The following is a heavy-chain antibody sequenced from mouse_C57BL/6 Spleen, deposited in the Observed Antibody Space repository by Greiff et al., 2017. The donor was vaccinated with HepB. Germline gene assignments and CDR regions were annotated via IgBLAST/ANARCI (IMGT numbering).Heavy chain of an antibody. CDR3: ARHYGSSRGYFDY. Sequence: EVKLMESEGGLVQPGSSMKLSCTASGFTFSDYYMAWVRQVPEKGLEWVANINYDGSSTYYLDSLKSRFIISRDNAKNILYLQMSSLKSEDTATYYCARHYGSSRGYFDYWGQGTTLTVSS. CDR1: GFTFSDYY. J-gene: IGHJ2*01. D-gene: IGHD1-1*01. V-gene: IGHV5-16*01. CDR2: INYDGSST.